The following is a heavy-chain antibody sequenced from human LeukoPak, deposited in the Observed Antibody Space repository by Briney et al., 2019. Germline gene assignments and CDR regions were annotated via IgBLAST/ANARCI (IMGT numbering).Heavy chain of an antibody. Sequence: PGGSLRLSCAASGFTFSSYAMSWVRQAPGKGLEWVSAISGSGGSTYYADSVKGRFTISRDNSKNTLYLQMNSLRAEDTAVYYCAKDLFVYYYDSSGYYYDYWGQGTLVTVSS. D-gene: IGHD3-22*01. J-gene: IGHJ4*02. V-gene: IGHV3-23*01. CDR3: AKDLFVYYYDSSGYYYDY. CDR1: GFTFSSYA. CDR2: ISGSGGST.